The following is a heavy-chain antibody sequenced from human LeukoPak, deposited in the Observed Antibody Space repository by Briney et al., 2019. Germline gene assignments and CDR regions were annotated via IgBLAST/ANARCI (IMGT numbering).Heavy chain of an antibody. CDR1: RFSFSTYS. D-gene: IGHD3-22*01. CDR3: ARAKMIYYEGGTYYHAFDI. J-gene: IGHJ3*02. V-gene: IGHV3-21*01. Sequence: PGGSLRLSCEASRFSFSTYSMNWVRQAPGKGLEWVSSISSSSNDIYYADSVKGRFTISRDNAKNSLYLQMNSLRAEDTAVYYCARAKMIYYEGGTYYHAFDIWGQGTMVTVSS. CDR2: ISSSSNDI.